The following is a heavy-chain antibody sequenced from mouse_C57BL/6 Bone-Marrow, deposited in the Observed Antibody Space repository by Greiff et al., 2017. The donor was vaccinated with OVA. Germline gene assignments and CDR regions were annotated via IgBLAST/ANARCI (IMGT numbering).Heavy chain of an antibody. Sequence: QVQLKESGAELVKPGASVKLSCKASGYTFTSYWMHWVKQRPGQGLEWIGMIHPNSGSTNYNEKFKSKATLTVDKSSSTAYMQLSSLTSEDSAVYYCAREGAFAYWGQGTLVTVSA. CDR2: IHPNSGST. D-gene: IGHD3-1*01. CDR3: AREGAFAY. CDR1: GYTFTSYW. J-gene: IGHJ3*01. V-gene: IGHV1-64*01.